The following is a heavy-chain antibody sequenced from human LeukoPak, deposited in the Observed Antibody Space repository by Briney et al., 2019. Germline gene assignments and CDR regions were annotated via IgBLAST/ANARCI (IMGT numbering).Heavy chain of an antibody. CDR2: INSDGRST. CDR1: GFTFSSYW. V-gene: IGHV3-74*01. Sequence: PGGSLRLSCAASGFTFSSYWMHWVRQAPGKGLVWVSRINSDGRSTTYADSVKGRFTIPRDNAKNTLYLQMNSLRAEDTAVYYCAREYYYDIYFDYWGQGTLVTVSS. CDR3: AREYYYDIYFDY. D-gene: IGHD3-22*01. J-gene: IGHJ4*02.